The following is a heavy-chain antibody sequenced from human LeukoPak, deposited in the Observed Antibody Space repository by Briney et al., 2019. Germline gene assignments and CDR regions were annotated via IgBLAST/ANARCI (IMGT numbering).Heavy chain of an antibody. J-gene: IGHJ4*02. CDR1: GYTFTSYG. V-gene: IGHV1-18*01. CDR3: ARFSGVLVPDDY. Sequence: ALVKVSCKASGYTFTSYGISLVRQAPGQGLEWMGWISAYNGNTNYAQKLQGRITMTTDTDTSTAYMELRSLRSDDTAVYYCARFSGVLVPDDYWGQGTLVTVSS. D-gene: IGHD2-8*02. CDR2: ISAYNGNT.